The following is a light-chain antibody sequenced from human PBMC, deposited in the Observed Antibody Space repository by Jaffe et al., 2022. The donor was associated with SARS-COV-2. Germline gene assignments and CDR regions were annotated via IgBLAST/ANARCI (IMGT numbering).Light chain of an antibody. CDR2: SNK. J-gene: IGLJ2*01. V-gene: IGLV1-44*01. CDR1: NSNIGSNT. Sequence: QSVVTQPPSASGTPGQRVTISCSGSNSNIGSNTVSWYQQLPGTAPKLLIYSNKHRPSGVPDRFSGSKSGTSASLAISGLQSEDEAIYYCATWDDSLNGVIFGGGTTLTVL. CDR3: ATWDDSLNGVI.